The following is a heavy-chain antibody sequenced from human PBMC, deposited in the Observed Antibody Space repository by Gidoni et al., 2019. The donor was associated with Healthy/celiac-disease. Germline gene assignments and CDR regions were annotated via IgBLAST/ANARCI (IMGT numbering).Heavy chain of an antibody. J-gene: IGHJ4*02. V-gene: IGHV3-53*01. CDR3: ARRGDDSSGYYWSFDY. CDR2: IDSGGST. Sequence: ELQLVESGGGFIQPVGSLSLSCAASGSPVSRNYMSWVRQAPGKGLEWVSVIDSGGSTYYADSVKGRFTISRDNAKNTLYLQMNSLRAEDTAVYYCARRGDDSSGYYWSFDYWGQGTLVTVSS. CDR1: GSPVSRNY. D-gene: IGHD3-22*01.